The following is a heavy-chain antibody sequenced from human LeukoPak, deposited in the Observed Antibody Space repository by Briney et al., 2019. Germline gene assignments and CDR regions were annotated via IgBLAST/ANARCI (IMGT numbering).Heavy chain of an antibody. CDR2: IQYDGSNK. D-gene: IGHD3-10*02. CDR1: GFTLRTYG. CDR3: ARDPNVLGITPYYFDF. V-gene: IGHV3-30*02. J-gene: IGHJ4*02. Sequence: GGSLRLSCAGSGFTLRTYGMHWVRQAPGKGLEWVAYIQYDGSNKQYADSVKGRFSISRDNAKNSLFLKTDTLRGDDTGIYYCARDPNVLGITPYYFDFWGQGTLVTVSS.